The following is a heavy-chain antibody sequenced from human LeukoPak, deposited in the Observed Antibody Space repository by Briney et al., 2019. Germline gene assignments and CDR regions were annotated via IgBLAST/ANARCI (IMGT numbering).Heavy chain of an antibody. J-gene: IGHJ4*02. CDR1: GYSISSGYY. Sequence: SETLSLTCTVSGYSISSGYYWGWIRQPPGKGLEWIGIIYHSVSTYYNPSLKSRVTISVDTSKNQFSLKLNSVTAADTAVYYCARGGPPFSFDYWGQGTLVTVSS. CDR2: IYHSVST. D-gene: IGHD3-16*01. V-gene: IGHV4-38-2*02. CDR3: ARGGPPFSFDY.